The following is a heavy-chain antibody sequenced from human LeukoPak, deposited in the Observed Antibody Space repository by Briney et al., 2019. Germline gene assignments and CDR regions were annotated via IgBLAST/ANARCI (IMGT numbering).Heavy chain of an antibody. D-gene: IGHD3-22*01. CDR3: ARDRYYDSSGYFDPDAFDI. V-gene: IGHV3-53*01. CDR1: GFTVSSNY. Sequence: GGSLRLSCAASGFTVSSNYMSWVRQAPGKGLEWVSVIYSGGSTYYADSVKGRFTISRDNSKNTLYLQMNSLRAEDTAVYYCARDRYYDSSGYFDPDAFDIWGQGTMVTVSP. J-gene: IGHJ3*02. CDR2: IYSGGST.